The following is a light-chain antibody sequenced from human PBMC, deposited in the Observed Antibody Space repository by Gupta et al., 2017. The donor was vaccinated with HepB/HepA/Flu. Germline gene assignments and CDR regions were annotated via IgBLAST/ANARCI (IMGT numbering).Light chain of an antibody. J-gene: IGLJ2*01. CDR2: NNY. CDR3: ATWDNSLNGVI. Sequence: QSVLTQPPSASGTPGQMVSISCFGSSSNVGSRTVNWYQHLPGTTPKLLIYNNYQRPSGVPDRFSGSKSGTSASLAINGLQSEDEADYYCATWDNSLNGVIFGGGTKLTVL. V-gene: IGLV1-44*01. CDR1: SSNVGSRT.